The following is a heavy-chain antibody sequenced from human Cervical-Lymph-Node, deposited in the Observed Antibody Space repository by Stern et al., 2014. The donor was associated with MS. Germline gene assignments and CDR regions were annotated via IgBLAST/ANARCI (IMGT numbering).Heavy chain of an antibody. CDR1: GFTFSGYA. V-gene: IGHV3-21*01. CDR2: ISSDSNYI. Sequence: EVQLVESGGGLVKRGGSPRLSCAASGFTFSGYAMNWVRQTPGQGLGCVSSISSDSNYIHYADSVKGRFTISRDNAKNSLYLQMNSLRAEDTAVYYCARDCDYGAFDIWGQGTMVTVSS. D-gene: IGHD4-17*01. CDR3: ARDCDYGAFDI. J-gene: IGHJ3*02.